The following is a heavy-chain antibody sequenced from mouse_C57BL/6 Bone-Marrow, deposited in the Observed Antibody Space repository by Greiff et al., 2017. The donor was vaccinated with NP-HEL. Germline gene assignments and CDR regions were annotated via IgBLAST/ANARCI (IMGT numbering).Heavy chain of an antibody. Sequence: ELMLVESGGGLVKPGGSLKLSCAASGFTFSDYGMHWVRQAPEKGLEWVAYISSGSSTIYYADTVKGRFTISRDNAKNTLFLQMTSLRSEDTAMYYCARGFITTLMDYWGQGTSVTVSS. J-gene: IGHJ4*01. CDR3: ARGFITTLMDY. CDR2: ISSGSSTI. D-gene: IGHD1-1*01. CDR1: GFTFSDYG. V-gene: IGHV5-17*01.